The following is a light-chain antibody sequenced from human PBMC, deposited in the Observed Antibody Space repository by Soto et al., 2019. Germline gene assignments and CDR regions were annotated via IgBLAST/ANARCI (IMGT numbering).Light chain of an antibody. Sequence: QSALTQRASVSGSPGQSITISCTGTNSDVGGYSYVSWYQQHPVKAPKLMIYEVSNRPSGVSNRFSGSKSGNTASLTISGLQAEDEADYYCSSYTSSSTPYVFGTGTKVTVL. CDR3: SSYTSSSTPYV. J-gene: IGLJ1*01. CDR2: EVS. CDR1: NSDVGGYSY. V-gene: IGLV2-14*01.